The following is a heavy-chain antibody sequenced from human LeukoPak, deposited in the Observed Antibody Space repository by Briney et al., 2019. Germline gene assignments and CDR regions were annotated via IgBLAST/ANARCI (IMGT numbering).Heavy chain of an antibody. CDR3: ARAYYGSGSQYNWFDP. CDR1: GYTFTGYY. CDR2: INPNSGGT. D-gene: IGHD3-10*01. Sequence: ASVKVSCKASGYTFTGYYMHWVRQAPGQGLEWMGWINPNSGGTNYAQKFQGGVTMTRDTSISTAYMELSRLRSDDTAVYYCARAYYGSGSQYNWFDPWGQGTLVTVSS. J-gene: IGHJ5*02. V-gene: IGHV1-2*02.